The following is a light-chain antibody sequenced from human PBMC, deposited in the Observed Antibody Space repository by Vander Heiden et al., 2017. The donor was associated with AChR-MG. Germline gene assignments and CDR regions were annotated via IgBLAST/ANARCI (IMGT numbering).Light chain of an antibody. J-gene: IGLJ2*01. V-gene: IGLV1-40*01. CDR3: QSYDSSLSGSV. CDR1: RSNTGAGYD. CDR2: GNN. Sequence: QSGLTQPPSVSGAPVQRVPISCTGGRSNTGAGYDLPWYQQLPGTAPKLLIYGNNNRPSGVPDRFSGAKSGASVSLAITGLQAEDEADYYCQSYDSSLSGSVFGGGTKLTVL.